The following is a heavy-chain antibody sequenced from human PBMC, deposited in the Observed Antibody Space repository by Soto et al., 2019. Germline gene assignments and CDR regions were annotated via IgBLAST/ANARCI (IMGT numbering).Heavy chain of an antibody. CDR3: ATKYSSSWHRNPWLDP. J-gene: IGHJ5*02. CDR2: IIPIFGTA. CDR1: GGTFSSYA. V-gene: IGHV1-69*13. Sequence: SVKVSCKASGGTFSSYAISWVRQAPGQGLEWMGGIIPIFGTANYAQKFQGRVTITADESTSTAYMELSSLRSEDTAVYYCATKYSSSWHRNPWLDPWGKGTRGTVSS. D-gene: IGHD6-13*01.